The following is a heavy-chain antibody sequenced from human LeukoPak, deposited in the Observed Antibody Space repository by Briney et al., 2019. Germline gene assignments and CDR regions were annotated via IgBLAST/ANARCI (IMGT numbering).Heavy chain of an antibody. CDR2: ISYSGST. V-gene: IGHV4-59*01. Sequence: SETLSLTCTVSGGSTSSYYWSWIRQPPGKGLEWIGYISYSGSTNYSPSLKSRVTISVDTSKNQFSLKLISVTAADTAVYYCARVDSGSHHYWGQGTLVTVSS. D-gene: IGHD3-10*01. J-gene: IGHJ4*02. CDR3: ARVDSGSHHY. CDR1: GGSTSSYY.